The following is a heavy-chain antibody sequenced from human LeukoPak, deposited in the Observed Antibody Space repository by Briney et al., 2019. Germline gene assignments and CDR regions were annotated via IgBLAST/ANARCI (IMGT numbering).Heavy chain of an antibody. J-gene: IGHJ5*02. V-gene: IGHV3-21*04. Sequence: GGSLRLSCAASGFTFSSYSLNWVRQAPGKGLEWVSSITTSSSYIYYADSVKGRFTISRDNAKNSLSLQMNSLRAEDTAVYYCAKDLTIFLSWGQATLVTVSS. D-gene: IGHD3-3*01. CDR3: AKDLTIFLS. CDR2: ITTSSSYI. CDR1: GFTFSSYS.